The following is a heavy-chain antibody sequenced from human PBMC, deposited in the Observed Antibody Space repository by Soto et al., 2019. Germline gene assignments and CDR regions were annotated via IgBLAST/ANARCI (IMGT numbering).Heavy chain of an antibody. D-gene: IGHD3-10*01. CDR2: IIPILGIA. Sequence: GASVKVSCKASGGTFSSYTISWVRQAPGQGLEWMGRIIPILGIANYAQKFQGRVTITADKSTSTAYMELSSLRSEDTAVYYCARLYGSGSRPFDYWGQGTLVTVSS. J-gene: IGHJ4*02. V-gene: IGHV1-69*02. CDR1: GGTFSSYT. CDR3: ARLYGSGSRPFDY.